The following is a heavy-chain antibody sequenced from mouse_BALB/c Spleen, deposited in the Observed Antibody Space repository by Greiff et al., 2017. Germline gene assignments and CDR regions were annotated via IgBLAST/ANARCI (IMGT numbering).Heavy chain of an antibody. D-gene: IGHD2-2*01. V-gene: IGHV5-15*02. Sequence: EVMLVESGGGLVQPGGSRKLSCAASGFTFSDYGMAWVRQAPGKGPEWVAFISNLAYSIYYADTVTGRFTISRENAKNTLYLEMSSLRSEDTAMYYCARGGYDAFDYGGQGTTLTVSS. J-gene: IGHJ2*01. CDR1: GFTFSDYG. CDR3: ARGGYDAFDY. CDR2: ISNLAYSI.